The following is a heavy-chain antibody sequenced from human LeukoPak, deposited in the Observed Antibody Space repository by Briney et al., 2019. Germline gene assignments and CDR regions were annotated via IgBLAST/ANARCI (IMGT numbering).Heavy chain of an antibody. D-gene: IGHD3-3*01. Sequence: SGGSLRLSCAASGFTFSSYTMNWVRQAPGKGLEWISFISSSTRTIYYADSVKGRFAISRDNAKNSLYLQMNSLRAEDTAVYYCARQGTGVADHWGQGTLVTVSS. V-gene: IGHV3-48*04. CDR1: GFTFSSYT. J-gene: IGHJ4*02. CDR2: ISSSTRTI. CDR3: ARQGTGVADH.